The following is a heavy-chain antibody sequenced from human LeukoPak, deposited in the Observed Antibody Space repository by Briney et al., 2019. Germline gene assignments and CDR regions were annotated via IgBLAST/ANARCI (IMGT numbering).Heavy chain of an antibody. V-gene: IGHV1-2*02. CDR1: GYTFTGYY. D-gene: IGHD1-1*01. CDR2: INPNSGGT. Sequence: SVKVSCKASGYTFTGYYMHWVRQAPGQGLEWMGWINPNSGGTNYAQKFQGRVTMTRDTSISTAYMELSRLRSDDTAVYYCARVALSTTEAFDIWGQGTMVTVSS. J-gene: IGHJ3*02. CDR3: ARVALSTTEAFDI.